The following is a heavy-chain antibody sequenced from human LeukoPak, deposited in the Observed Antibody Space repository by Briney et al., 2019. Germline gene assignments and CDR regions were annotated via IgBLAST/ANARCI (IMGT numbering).Heavy chain of an antibody. CDR1: GFTFSDYD. V-gene: IGHV3-11*01. CDR3: ARDPAHDY. Sequence: PGGSLRLSCAASGFTFSDYDMSWIRQAPGRGLEWVSYISTSGRTMYYADSMKGRFTIPRDNAKNSLYLQMNSLRAEDTAVYYCARDPAHDYWGQGTLVTVSS. CDR2: ISTSGRTM. J-gene: IGHJ4*02.